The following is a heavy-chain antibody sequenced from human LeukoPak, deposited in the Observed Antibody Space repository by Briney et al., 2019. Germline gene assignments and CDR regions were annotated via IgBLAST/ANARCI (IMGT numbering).Heavy chain of an antibody. CDR3: ATSSPAAAGTPYYFDY. J-gene: IGHJ4*02. CDR1: GGSIISYY. Sequence: PSETLSLTCTVSGGSIISYYWSWIRQPPGKGLEWVGHIYYSWSTNYNPSLKSRVTISVDTSKNQFSLKLSSVTAADTAVYYCATSSPAAAGTPYYFDYWGQGTLVTVSS. V-gene: IGHV4-59*01. D-gene: IGHD6-13*01. CDR2: IYYSWST.